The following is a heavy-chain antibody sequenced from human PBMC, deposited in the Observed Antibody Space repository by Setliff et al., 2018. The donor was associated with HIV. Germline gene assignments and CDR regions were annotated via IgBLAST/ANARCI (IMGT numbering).Heavy chain of an antibody. CDR3: ARQLSNSLEC. CDR1: GYSFTNSD. V-gene: IGHV1-8*01. J-gene: IGHJ4*02. Sequence: GASVKVSCKASGYSFTNSDITWVRQASGQGLEWVGWMNPINGDTASAQRFQGRVTMTRDTSISTAYMGLRSLGSEDTAVYYCARQLSNSLECWGQGTPVTVSS. CDR2: MNPINGDT. D-gene: IGHD1-1*01.